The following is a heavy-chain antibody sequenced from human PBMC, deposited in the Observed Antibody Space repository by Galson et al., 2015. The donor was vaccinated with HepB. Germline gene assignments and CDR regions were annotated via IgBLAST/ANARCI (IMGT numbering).Heavy chain of an antibody. CDR3: TRLGDLSGESSK. V-gene: IGHV3-73*01. CDR2: IGSKAHNYAT. J-gene: IGHJ4*02. Sequence: SLRLSCAASGFTFSGSAMHWVRQASGKGLEWVGRIGSKAHNYATAYVASVKGRFTISRDDSKSTAYLQMNSLKTEDTAVYYCTRLGDLSGESSKWGQGTLVTVSS. D-gene: IGHD3-10*01. CDR1: GFTFSGSA.